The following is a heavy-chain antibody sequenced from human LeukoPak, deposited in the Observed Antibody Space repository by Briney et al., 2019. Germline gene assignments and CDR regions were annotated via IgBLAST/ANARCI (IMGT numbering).Heavy chain of an antibody. J-gene: IGHJ4*02. Sequence: SETLSLTCAVYGAPFSGYWWYWIRQPPGKGLEWIGEISQSRITNYNPSLRSRVSILVDTSKNQFSLKLSSVTAADTAVYYCATTSGHWGQGTLVTVSS. CDR2: ISQSRIT. V-gene: IGHV4-34*01. CDR1: GAPFSGYW. CDR3: ATTSGH.